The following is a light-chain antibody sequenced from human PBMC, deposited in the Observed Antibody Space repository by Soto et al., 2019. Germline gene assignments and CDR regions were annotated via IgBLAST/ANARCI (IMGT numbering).Light chain of an antibody. CDR3: QQYSTYWS. V-gene: IGKV1-5*03. Sequence: DIQMTQSPSTLSASVGDRVTITCRASESISNWLAWFQQKPGKAPKLLIHKTSSLESGVPSRFSGSGSGTEFTLTISSLQPDDFATDFCQQYSTYWSFGQGTKVEIK. CDR1: ESISNW. CDR2: KTS. J-gene: IGKJ1*01.